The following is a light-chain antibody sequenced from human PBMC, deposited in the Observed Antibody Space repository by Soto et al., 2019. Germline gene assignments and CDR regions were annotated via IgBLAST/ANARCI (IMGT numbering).Light chain of an antibody. CDR3: ATWDDTLRGYV. J-gene: IGLJ1*01. CDR2: RNN. Sequence: QSVLTQPPSASGTAGQMVSISCSGSTSNIGNHYVFWYQHLPGTAPKLLIFRNNQRPSGVPDRFSGSGSGTSASLAISGLRSEDEADYYCATWDDTLRGYVFGTGTKVTVL. V-gene: IGLV1-47*01. CDR1: TSNIGNHY.